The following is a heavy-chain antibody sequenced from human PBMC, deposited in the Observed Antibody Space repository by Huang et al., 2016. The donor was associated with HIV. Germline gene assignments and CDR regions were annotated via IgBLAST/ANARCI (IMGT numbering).Heavy chain of an antibody. V-gene: IGHV1-69*01. J-gene: IGHJ4*02. D-gene: IGHD3-22*01. Sequence: QVQLVQSGAEVKKPGSSVKVSCKASGGSFRNFAIGWVRQAPGQGLEGMGGSSPTLGTANYAQKLQGRVTIIADESTSTAYMELSSLRSEDTAVYYCATVDYYDTSGPQRGYFDNWGQGTLVTVSS. CDR1: GGSFRNFA. CDR3: ATVDYYDTSGPQRGYFDN. CDR2: SSPTLGTA.